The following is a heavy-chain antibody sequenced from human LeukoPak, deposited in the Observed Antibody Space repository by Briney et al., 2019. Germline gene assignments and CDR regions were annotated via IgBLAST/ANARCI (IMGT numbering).Heavy chain of an antibody. V-gene: IGHV3-66*01. D-gene: IGHD3-16*01. J-gene: IGHJ4*02. Sequence: GGSLRLSCAASGFTVSVNYMTWARQSPGKGLEWVSVIYTDGATYYADSVKGRFTISRDNTKNTLYLQMNNLRAEDTAVYFCARGRGGYGDFDYWGQGTLVTVSS. CDR3: ARGRGGYGDFDY. CDR2: IYTDGAT. CDR1: GFTVSVNY.